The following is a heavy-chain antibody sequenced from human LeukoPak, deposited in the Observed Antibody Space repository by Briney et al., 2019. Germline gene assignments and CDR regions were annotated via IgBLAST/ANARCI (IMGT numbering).Heavy chain of an antibody. V-gene: IGHV3-23*01. D-gene: IGHD3-22*01. Sequence: GPLRLSCAASGFTFNNFAMSWVRQAPGKGLEWVSGISGNADTTWYTDSVKGRFTISRDNSKNTVYLQMNSLRVEDTAVYFCARGIVVVATEYYFDYWGQGSQVTVSS. CDR3: ARGIVVVATEYYFDY. CDR1: GFTFNNFA. CDR2: ISGNADTT. J-gene: IGHJ4*02.